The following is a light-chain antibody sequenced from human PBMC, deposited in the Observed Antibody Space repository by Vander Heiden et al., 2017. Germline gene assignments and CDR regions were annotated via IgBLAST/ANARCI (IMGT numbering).Light chain of an antibody. CDR1: SSNIGSNT. Sequence: TISCSGSSSNIGSNTVNWYQQLPGTAPKLLIYSNNQRPSGVPDRFSGSKSGTSASLANSGLQSEDEADYYCAAWDDSLNGPVFGGGTKLTVL. J-gene: IGLJ3*02. CDR2: SNN. CDR3: AAWDDSLNGPV. V-gene: IGLV1-44*01.